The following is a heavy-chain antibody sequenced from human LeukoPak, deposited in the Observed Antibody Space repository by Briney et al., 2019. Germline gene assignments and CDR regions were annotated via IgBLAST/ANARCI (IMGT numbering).Heavy chain of an antibody. CDR3: ARGVSTSRSLNWFDP. CDR2: INHSGST. D-gene: IGHD2-2*01. J-gene: IGHJ5*02. Sequence: SETLSLTCAVYGGSFSGYSWSWIRQPPGKGLEWIGEINHSGSTNYNPSLKSRVTISVDTSKNQFSLKLSSVTAADTAVYYCARGVSTSRSLNWFDPWGQGTLVTVSS. CDR1: GGSFSGYS. V-gene: IGHV4-34*01.